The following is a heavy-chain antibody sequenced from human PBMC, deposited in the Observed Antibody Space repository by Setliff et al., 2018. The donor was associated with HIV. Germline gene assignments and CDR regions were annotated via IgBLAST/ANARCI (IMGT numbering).Heavy chain of an antibody. Sequence: ASVKVSCKASGYTFTSYGISWVRPAPGQGLEWMGWSSAYNDNTNYAQKPQGRVTMTTDTYTSTAYMEMRSLRSDDTAVYYCASIVGATGGAFDIWGQGTMVTVSS. D-gene: IGHD3-16*02. CDR1: GYTFTSYG. CDR2: SSAYNDNT. V-gene: IGHV1-18*01. J-gene: IGHJ3*02. CDR3: ASIVGATGGAFDI.